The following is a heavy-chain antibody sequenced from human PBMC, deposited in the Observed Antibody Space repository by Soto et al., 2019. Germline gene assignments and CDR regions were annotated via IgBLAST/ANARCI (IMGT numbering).Heavy chain of an antibody. Sequence: QVQLQQWGAGLLKPSETLSLTCAVYGGSLSGSYWSCIRQPPGTGLEWIGEIHHSGSTHYNPSLKSRVTLSVDTSKNQLSLKLNSVTAADTAVYYCASPGYCSDGTCYPDYWGQGTLVTVSS. V-gene: IGHV4-34*01. CDR3: ASPGYCSDGTCYPDY. CDR2: IHHSGST. J-gene: IGHJ4*02. D-gene: IGHD2-15*01. CDR1: GGSLSGSY.